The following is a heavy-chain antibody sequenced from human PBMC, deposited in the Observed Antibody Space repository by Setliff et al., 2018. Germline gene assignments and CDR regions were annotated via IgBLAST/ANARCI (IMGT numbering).Heavy chain of an antibody. J-gene: IGHJ3*02. D-gene: IGHD3-16*01. CDR3: ANDVRGGVYEI. Sequence: GGSLRLSCAASAFGFSSYWMSWVRQAPGKGPEWLAQISPDGSEKYYVDSVKGRLTISRDNAKNSLYLQMNSLRVEDTAVYYCANDVRGGVYEIWGQGTMVTVSS. CDR1: AFGFSSYW. CDR2: ISPDGSEK. V-gene: IGHV3-7*01.